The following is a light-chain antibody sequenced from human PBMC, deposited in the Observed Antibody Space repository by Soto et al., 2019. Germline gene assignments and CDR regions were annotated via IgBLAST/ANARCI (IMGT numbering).Light chain of an antibody. J-gene: IGKJ4*01. V-gene: IGKV1-39*01. CDR2: AAS. CDR1: QSITKY. Sequence: DIQMTQSPSSLSASVGDRVTITCRASQSITKYLNWYRQKPGKAPKLLIYAASSLQSGVPSRFSGSGSETEFTLSISSPQPEDFATYFCQQIYSAPLTFGGGTKVEIK. CDR3: QQIYSAPLT.